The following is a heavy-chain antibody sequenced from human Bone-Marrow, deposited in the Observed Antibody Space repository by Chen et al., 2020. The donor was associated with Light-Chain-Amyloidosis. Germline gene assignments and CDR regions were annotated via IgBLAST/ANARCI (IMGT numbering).Heavy chain of an antibody. V-gene: IGHV4-39*07. CDR1: GGSVGNTDNN. Sequence: LHLQVSGPGLVKPSETLSLSCPVSGGSVGNTDNNRGCIRQSPGKGLEWIGSTSISGTTNYSPSFKSRLSISVDTSKSQFFLKLTSVTAADTAVYYCVRDRRGGQRRVTLVIHREGGFDPWGHGTLVTVSS. D-gene: IGHD3-10*01. CDR2: TSISGTT. CDR3: VRDRRGGQRRVTLVIHREGGFDP. J-gene: IGHJ3*01.